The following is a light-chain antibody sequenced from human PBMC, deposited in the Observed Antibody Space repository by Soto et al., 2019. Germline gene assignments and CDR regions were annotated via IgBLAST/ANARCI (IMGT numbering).Light chain of an antibody. V-gene: IGLV2-14*01. J-gene: IGLJ1*01. Sequence: QSALTQPASVSGSPGQSITISCTGTSSDVGGYNYVSWYQQHPGKAPKLMIYDVSNRPSGVSNRFSGSKSGNTASLTISGPRAEDGADYYCSSYTSSSTLLYVFGTGTKVTVL. CDR2: DVS. CDR3: SSYTSSSTLLYV. CDR1: SSDVGGYNY.